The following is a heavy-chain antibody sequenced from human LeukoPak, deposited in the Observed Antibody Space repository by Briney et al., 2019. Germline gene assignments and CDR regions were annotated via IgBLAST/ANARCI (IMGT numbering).Heavy chain of an antibody. CDR3: AKMEGQRLYDYCMDV. CDR1: GFAFSNFA. V-gene: IGHV3-23*01. D-gene: IGHD3-3*01. Sequence: GGSLRLSCAASGFAFSNFAMSWVRPAPGKGLEWVSAMSGSGYYTYYVESVEGRFTISRDNSKNTLYLHVNSLRADDTAVYYCAKMEGQRLYDYCMDVWGRGTTVTVSS. CDR2: MSGSGYYT. J-gene: IGHJ6*03.